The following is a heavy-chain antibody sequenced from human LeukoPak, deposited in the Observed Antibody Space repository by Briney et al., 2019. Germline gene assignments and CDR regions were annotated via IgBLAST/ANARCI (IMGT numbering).Heavy chain of an antibody. CDR3: AREGSWGTDAFDI. CDR1: GYAFISYY. D-gene: IGHD3-10*01. J-gene: IGHJ3*02. CDR2: INPSGGST. Sequence: ASVKVSCKASGYAFISYYMHWVRQAPGQGLEWMGIINPSGGSTSYAQKLQGRVRMTRDTSTSTVYMELSSLRSEDTAMYYCAREGSWGTDAFDIWGQGTMVTASS. V-gene: IGHV1-46*04.